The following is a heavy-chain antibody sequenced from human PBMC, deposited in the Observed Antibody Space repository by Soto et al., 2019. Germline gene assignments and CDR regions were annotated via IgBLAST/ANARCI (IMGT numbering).Heavy chain of an antibody. CDR1: GESVSSNRSA. CDR3: ARYCSGGSCYSADAFDI. J-gene: IGHJ3*02. CDR2: TYYRSKWYN. Sequence: PSQTLSLTCAISGESVSSNRSARNRIRQSPSRGLEWLGRTYYRSKWYNDYAVSVKSRITINPDTSKNQFSLQLNSVTPEDTAVYYCARYCSGGSCYSADAFDIWGHGTMVTVSS. D-gene: IGHD2-15*01. V-gene: IGHV6-1*01.